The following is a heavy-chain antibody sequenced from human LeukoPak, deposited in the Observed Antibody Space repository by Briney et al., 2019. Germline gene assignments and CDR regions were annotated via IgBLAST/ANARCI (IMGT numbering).Heavy chain of an antibody. V-gene: IGHV4-34*01. CDR1: GGSFSGYY. J-gene: IGHJ4*02. Sequence: PSETLSLTCAVYGGSFSGYYWSWIRQPPGKGLEWIGEINHSGGTNYNPSLKSRVPISVDTPQNQFYLKLSYATAADTAVYYCARDPARTGGVYWGQGTLVTVSS. CDR2: INHSGGT. CDR3: ARDPARTGGVY. D-gene: IGHD6-6*01.